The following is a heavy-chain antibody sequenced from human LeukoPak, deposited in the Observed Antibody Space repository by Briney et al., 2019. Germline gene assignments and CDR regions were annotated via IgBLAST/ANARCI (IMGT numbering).Heavy chain of an antibody. CDR1: GGSISNYY. J-gene: IGHJ4*02. D-gene: IGHD6-25*01. CDR2: IYYSGST. Sequence: PSGTLSLTCTVSGGSISNYYWSWIRQPPGKGLEWIGSIYYSGSTYYNPSLKSRATISVDTSKNQFSLKLSSVTAADTAVYYCARDLAAFFDYWGQGTLVTVSS. CDR3: ARDLAAFFDY. V-gene: IGHV4-59*12.